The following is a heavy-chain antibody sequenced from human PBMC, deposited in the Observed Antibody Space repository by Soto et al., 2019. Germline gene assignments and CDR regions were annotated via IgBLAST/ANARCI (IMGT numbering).Heavy chain of an antibody. J-gene: IGHJ6*02. CDR3: ARYQEAVNCVVGSCWFYHGMDV. V-gene: IGHV3-30*14. D-gene: IGHD2-15*01. Sequence: EQLVESGGGVVQPGRSLRLSCAASGFTFSDYTMNWVRQSPGKGLEWVAVVSNDGNNEYYAASVKGRFTISRDNSKNTLYLQVKSLRAEDTAVYYCARYQEAVNCVVGSCWFYHGMDVWGQGTTVTVSS. CDR1: GFTFSDYT. CDR2: VSNDGNNE.